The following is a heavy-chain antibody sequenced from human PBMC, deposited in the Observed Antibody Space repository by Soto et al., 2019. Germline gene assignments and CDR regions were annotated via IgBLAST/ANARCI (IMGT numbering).Heavy chain of an antibody. J-gene: IGHJ3*02. CDR3: ARAKSIAALGAFDI. CDR1: GFTFSSYS. Sequence: GGSLRLSCAASGFTFSSYSMNWVRQAPGKGLEWVSSISSSSSYIYYADSVKGRFTISRDNAKNSLYLQMNSLRAEDTAVYYCARAKSIAALGAFDIWGQGTMVTVSS. CDR2: ISSSSSYI. D-gene: IGHD6-6*01. V-gene: IGHV3-21*01.